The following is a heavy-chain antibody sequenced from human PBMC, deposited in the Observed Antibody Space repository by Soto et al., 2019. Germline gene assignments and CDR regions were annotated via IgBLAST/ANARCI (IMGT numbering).Heavy chain of an antibody. V-gene: IGHV3-33*01. CDR2: IWFDGTNE. J-gene: IGHJ4*02. CDR1: GFAFNTYV. D-gene: IGHD4-17*01. Sequence: QVRLVESGGGVVQPGRSLRLSCVASGFAFNTYVMHWARQAPGKGLEWVAVIWFDGTNEKYADSVKGRFTIYRDNSKNTLYLQMNSLRAEDTAVYYCTREMHGDYASDYWGQGTLVTVSS. CDR3: TREMHGDYASDY.